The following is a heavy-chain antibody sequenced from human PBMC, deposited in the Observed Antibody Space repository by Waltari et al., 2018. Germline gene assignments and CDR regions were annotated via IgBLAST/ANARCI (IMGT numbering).Heavy chain of an antibody. Sequence: EVQLVASGGGLVQPGGSLRLSCAASGFPFSHSWMSWVRQAPGKGLEWVANIKQDGSEKYYVDSVKGRFTISRDNAKNSLYLQMNSLRAEDTAVYYCAREKSLYTYWGQGTLVTVSS. V-gene: IGHV3-7*04. CDR2: IKQDGSEK. J-gene: IGHJ4*02. CDR3: AREKSLYTY. CDR1: GFPFSHSW. D-gene: IGHD3-16*01.